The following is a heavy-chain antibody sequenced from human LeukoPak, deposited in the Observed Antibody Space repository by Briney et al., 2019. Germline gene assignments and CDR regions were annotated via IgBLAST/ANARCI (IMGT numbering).Heavy chain of an antibody. D-gene: IGHD2-15*01. CDR2: ISGSGSST. CDR1: GFTFSSYV. V-gene: IGHV3-23*01. Sequence: AGGSLRLSCAASGFTFSSYVMSWVRQAPGKGLEWVSVISGSGSSTDYADSVKGRFTISRDKSKNTMYLQMNSLRAEDTAVYYCAKGSSSVLAAPYFDYWGQGTLVTVSS. CDR3: AKGSSSVLAAPYFDY. J-gene: IGHJ4*02.